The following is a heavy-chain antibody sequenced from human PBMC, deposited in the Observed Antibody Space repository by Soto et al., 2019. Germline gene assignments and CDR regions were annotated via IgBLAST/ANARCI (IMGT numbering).Heavy chain of an antibody. V-gene: IGHV3-30-3*01. CDR1: GFNFISYG. J-gene: IGHJ6*02. CDR3: ARPLEYSSSPWYGLDV. CDR2: ISYGGSNK. D-gene: IGHD6-6*01. Sequence: PGGSLRLSCAASGFNFISYGMHWVRQAPGKGLEWVAVISYGGSNKYYPDSVKGRFTISRDNSKNTLFLQMNSLRAEDTAVYYCARPLEYSSSPWYGLDVWGQGTTVTVSS.